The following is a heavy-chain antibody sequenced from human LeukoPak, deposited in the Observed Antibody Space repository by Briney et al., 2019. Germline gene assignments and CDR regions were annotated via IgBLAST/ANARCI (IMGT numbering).Heavy chain of an antibody. Sequence: PGGSLRLSCAASGFTFSSYGIHWVRLAPGKGLEWVAVISDDGTRKYYADSVQGRFTISRDNSKNTLYLQMNNLRAEDMAVYYCAREFSGYAFDIWGQGTMVTVSS. CDR2: ISDDGTRK. D-gene: IGHD5-12*01. CDR1: GFTFSSYG. J-gene: IGHJ3*02. CDR3: AREFSGYAFDI. V-gene: IGHV3-30*03.